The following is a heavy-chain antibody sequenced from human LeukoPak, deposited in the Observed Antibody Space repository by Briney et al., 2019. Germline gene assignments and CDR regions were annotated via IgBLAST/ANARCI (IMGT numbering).Heavy chain of an antibody. CDR2: IIPIFGTA. CDR1: AGTFSIYA. D-gene: IGHD1-26*01. CDR3: GCLVRPTRYYFDS. J-gene: IGHJ4*02. Sequence: GASVKVSCKACAGTFSIYAISLGRHAPGQGLEWMGGIIPIFGTANYAQKFQGRVTITADESTSTASLELSSLKSEDSAVYYCGCLVRPTRYYFDSWGQGTLVTVSS. V-gene: IGHV1-69*13.